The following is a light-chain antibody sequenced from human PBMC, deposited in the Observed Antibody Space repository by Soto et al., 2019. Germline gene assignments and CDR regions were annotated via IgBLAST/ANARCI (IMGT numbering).Light chain of an antibody. Sequence: DIVMTQSPDSLAVSLGERATINCKSSQSVLYSSNNKNYLAWYQQKPGHPPKLLIYWASTRESRLPHRFSGNGSATDFTLTIGSLQAEDVAVYYCQQYYSTPLTFGGGTKVEIK. V-gene: IGKV4-1*01. CDR2: WAS. J-gene: IGKJ4*01. CDR1: QSVLYSSNNKNY. CDR3: QQYYSTPLT.